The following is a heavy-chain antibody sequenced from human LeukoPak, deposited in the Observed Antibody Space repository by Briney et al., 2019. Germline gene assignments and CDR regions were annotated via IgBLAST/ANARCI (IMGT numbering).Heavy chain of an antibody. CDR3: TRDLKNLGNYYYYGMDV. CDR1: GFTFGDYA. D-gene: IGHD1-7*01. Sequence: GRSLRLSCTASGFTFGDYAMSWVRQAPGKGLEWVGFIRSKAYGGTTEYAASVKGRSTISRDDSKSIAYLQMNSLETEDTAVYYCTRDLKNLGNYYYYGMDVWGKGTTVTVSS. V-gene: IGHV3-49*04. CDR2: IRSKAYGGTT. J-gene: IGHJ6*04.